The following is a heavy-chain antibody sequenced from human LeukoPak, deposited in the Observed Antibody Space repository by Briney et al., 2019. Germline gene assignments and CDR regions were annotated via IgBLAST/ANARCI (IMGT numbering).Heavy chain of an antibody. CDR1: GYTFTSYA. V-gene: IGHV1-2*06. CDR3: ATTSGYFYY. CDR2: INPSSGDT. D-gene: IGHD1-26*01. Sequence: ASVKVSCKASGYTFTSYAMNWVRQAPGQGLEWMGRINPSSGDTNYAQNFQGRVTMTRDTSISTAYMELSRLRSDDTAVYYCATTSGYFYYWGQGTLVTVSS. J-gene: IGHJ4*02.